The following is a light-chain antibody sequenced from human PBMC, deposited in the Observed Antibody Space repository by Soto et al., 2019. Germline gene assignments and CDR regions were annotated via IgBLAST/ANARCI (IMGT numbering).Light chain of an antibody. V-gene: IGLV2-14*01. Sequence: QSALTQPASVSGSPGQSITISCTGTSSDDGGYNYVSWYQQHPGKAPKLMIYEVSNRPSGVSNRFSGSKSGNTASLTISGLQAEDEAEYYCSSYTSSSTLVVFGGGTQLTVL. CDR1: SSDDGGYNY. J-gene: IGLJ2*01. CDR2: EVS. CDR3: SSYTSSSTLVV.